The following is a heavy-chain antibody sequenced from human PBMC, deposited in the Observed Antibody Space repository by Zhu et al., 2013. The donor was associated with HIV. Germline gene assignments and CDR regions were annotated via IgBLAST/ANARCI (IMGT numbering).Heavy chain of an antibody. Sequence: QVQLVQSGAEVKKPGASVKVSCKASGYTFINYDINWVRQTTGQGLEWMGWMNPKSGNVGYAERFQGRVTMTRNASITTAYMELSSLRSEDTAVYYCAREMIRPTNLGSVPRRVGRNRYRDPSVLPREGVDS. CDR2: MNPKSGNV. D-gene: IGHD3-10*01. CDR3: AREMIRPTNLGSVPRRVGRNRYRDPSVLPREGVDS. V-gene: IGHV1-8*01. J-gene: IGHJ5*01. CDR1: GYTFINYD.